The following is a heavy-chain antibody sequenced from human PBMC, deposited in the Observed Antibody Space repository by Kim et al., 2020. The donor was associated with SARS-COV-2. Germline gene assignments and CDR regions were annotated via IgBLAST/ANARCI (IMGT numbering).Heavy chain of an antibody. CDR1: GGTFSSYA. CDR3: ARDAITMVRGGRTETYNWFDP. D-gene: IGHD3-10*01. V-gene: IGHV1-69*13. J-gene: IGHJ5*02. Sequence: SVKVSCKASGGTFSSYAISWVRQAPGQGLEWMGGIIPIFGTANYAQKFQGRVTITADESTSTAYMELSSLRSEDTAVYYCARDAITMVRGGRTETYNWFDPWGQGTLVTVSS. CDR2: IIPIFGTA.